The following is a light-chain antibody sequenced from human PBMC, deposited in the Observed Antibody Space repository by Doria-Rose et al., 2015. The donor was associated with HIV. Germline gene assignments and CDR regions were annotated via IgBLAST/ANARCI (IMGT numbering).Light chain of an antibody. J-gene: IGKJ2*01. CDR3: MQALQTPYT. Sequence: TQSPLSLPVTPGQPASISCRSSQSLLHTIGYNYLDWYLQKPGQSPQLLIYLGSNRASGVPDRFSGSGSGTDFTLKISRVEAEDVGVYYCMQALQTPYTFGQGTKLE. CDR1: QSLLHTIGYNY. V-gene: IGKV2-28*01. CDR2: LGS.